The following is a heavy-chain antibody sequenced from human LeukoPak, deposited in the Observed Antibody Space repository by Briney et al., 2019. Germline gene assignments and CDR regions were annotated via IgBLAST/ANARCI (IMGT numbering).Heavy chain of an antibody. J-gene: IGHJ4*02. V-gene: IGHV3-21*01. CDR3: AKGGFPVLLWFGEFYFDY. D-gene: IGHD3-10*01. CDR1: GFTFSSYS. Sequence: GGSLRLSCAASGFTFSSYSMNWVRQAPGKGLEWVSSISSSSGYIYYADSVKGRFTIPRDNAKNSLYLQMNSLRAEDTAVYYCAKGGFPVLLWFGEFYFDYWGQGTLVTVSS. CDR2: ISSSSGYI.